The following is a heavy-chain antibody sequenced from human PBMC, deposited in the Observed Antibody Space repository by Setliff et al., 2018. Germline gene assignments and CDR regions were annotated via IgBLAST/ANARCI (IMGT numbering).Heavy chain of an antibody. V-gene: IGHV4-61*09. CDR3: ARVGDLSSGYYSPADHDAFDI. D-gene: IGHD3-22*01. Sequence: PSETLSLTCTVSGGSISSGSYYWSWIRQPAGKGLEWIGHIYTSGSTNYNPSLKSRVTISVDTSKNQFSLKLSSVTAADTAVYYCARVGDLSSGYYSPADHDAFDIWGQGTMVTVSS. J-gene: IGHJ3*02. CDR2: IYTSGST. CDR1: GGSISSGSYY.